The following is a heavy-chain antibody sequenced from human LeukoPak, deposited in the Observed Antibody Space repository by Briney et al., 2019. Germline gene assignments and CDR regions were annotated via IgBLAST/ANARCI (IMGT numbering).Heavy chain of an antibody. CDR3: ARTLYDFWSGYYGGTLFDY. V-gene: IGHV3-7*01. D-gene: IGHD3-3*01. CDR2: IKQDGSEK. J-gene: IGHJ4*02. CDR1: GFTFSSYW. Sequence: GGSLRLSCADSGFTFSSYWMSWVRQAPGKGLEWVANIKQDGSEKYYVDSVKGRFTISRDNAKNSLYLQMNSLRAEDTAVYYCARTLYDFWSGYYGGTLFDYWGQGTLVTVSS.